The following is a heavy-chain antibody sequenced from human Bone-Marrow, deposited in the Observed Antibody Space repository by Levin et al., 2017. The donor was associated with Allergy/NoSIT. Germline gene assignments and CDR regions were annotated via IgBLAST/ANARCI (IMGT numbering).Heavy chain of an antibody. CDR2: INAGNGDI. D-gene: IGHD1-7*01. CDR1: GFTFSIYS. J-gene: IGHJ2*01. Sequence: ASVKVSCKASGFTFSIYSMNWFRQAPGQRLEWMGWINAGNGDIKYSQNFQGRVTFTRDTSASTAYMELTSLTSEDTAVYFCARGTRAAWYFDLWGRGTLVIVSS. V-gene: IGHV1-3*01. CDR3: ARGTRAAWYFDL.